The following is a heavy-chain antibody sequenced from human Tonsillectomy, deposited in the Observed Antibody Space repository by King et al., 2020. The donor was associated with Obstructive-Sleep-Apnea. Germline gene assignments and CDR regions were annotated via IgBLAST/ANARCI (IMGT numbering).Heavy chain of an antibody. CDR2: INKDGSST. CDR3: ARDHYGANSLDY. D-gene: IGHD4/OR15-4a*01. Sequence: VQLVESGVGLVQPGGSLRLSCSASGFTLITYWMHWVGQAPGKGLVLVSRINKDGSSTNYADSVKGRFTISSDNAKNTLYLQMNSLRVEDTAVYYCARDHYGANSLDYWGQGTLVTVSS. V-gene: IGHV3-74*01. J-gene: IGHJ4*02. CDR1: GFTLITYW.